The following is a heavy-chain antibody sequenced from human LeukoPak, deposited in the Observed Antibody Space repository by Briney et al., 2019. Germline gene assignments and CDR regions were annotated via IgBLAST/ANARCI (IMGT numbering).Heavy chain of an antibody. J-gene: IGHJ4*02. Sequence: GGSLRLSCAASGFTFSRYWMTWVRQAPGKGLEWVANINQDGSEKYYVGSVKGRFTISRDSAKNSLYLQMNSLRAEDTAVYYCAGDSPPGKPNYYGSGSYYNPVDYWGQGTLVTVSS. CDR2: INQDGSEK. D-gene: IGHD3-10*01. V-gene: IGHV3-7*01. CDR1: GFTFSRYW. CDR3: AGDSPPGKPNYYGSGSYYNPVDY.